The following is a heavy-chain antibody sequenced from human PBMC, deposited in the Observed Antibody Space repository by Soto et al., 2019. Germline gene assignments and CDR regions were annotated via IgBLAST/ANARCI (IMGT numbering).Heavy chain of an antibody. V-gene: IGHV2-5*02. Sequence: ESGPTLVKPTQTLTLTCTFSGFSLSTRDVGVGWIRQPPGKALEWLTLIYWDDYKHYSPSLETRLAITKDTSKNQVVLTMTNMDPVDTATYYCAQKGRGYFDYWGQGTLVTVSS. CDR3: AQKGRGYFDY. CDR2: IYWDDYK. CDR1: GFSLSTRDVG. D-gene: IGHD3-10*01. J-gene: IGHJ4*02.